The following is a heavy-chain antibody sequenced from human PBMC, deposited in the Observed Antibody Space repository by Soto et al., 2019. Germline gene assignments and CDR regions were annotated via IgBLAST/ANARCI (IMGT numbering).Heavy chain of an antibody. CDR2: ISGSGGST. Sequence: HPGGFLRLSCAASGFTFSSYAMSWVRQAPGKGLEWVSAISGSGGSTYYADSVKGRFTISRDNSKNTLYLQMNSLRAEDTAVYYCAKVPYGYCGGDCYPYYYGYSGQGTLVTVSS. D-gene: IGHD2-21*02. CDR1: GFTFSSYA. V-gene: IGHV3-23*01. J-gene: IGHJ4*02. CDR3: AKVPYGYCGGDCYPYYYGY.